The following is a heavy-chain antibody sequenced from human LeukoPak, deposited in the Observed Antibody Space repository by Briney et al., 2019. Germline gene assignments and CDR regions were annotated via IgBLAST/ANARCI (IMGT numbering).Heavy chain of an antibody. V-gene: IGHV3-33*08. CDR3: ARDLVDGWGYGLSNYYYGMDV. Sequence: QPGGSLRLSCAASGFTFSSYAMSWVRQAPGKGLEWVAVIWYDGSNKYYADSVKGRFTISRDNSKNTLYLQMNSLRAEDTAVYYCARDLVDGWGYGLSNYYYGMDVWGQGTTVTVSS. J-gene: IGHJ6*02. CDR1: GFTFSSYA. D-gene: IGHD3-10*01. CDR2: IWYDGSNK.